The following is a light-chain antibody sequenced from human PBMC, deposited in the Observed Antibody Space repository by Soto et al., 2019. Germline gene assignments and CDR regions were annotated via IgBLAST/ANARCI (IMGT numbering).Light chain of an antibody. Sequence: QPVLTQSPSASASLGASVKLTCTLSSGHSSYAIAWHQQQPEKGPRYLMKVNSDGSHSKGDGIPDRFSGSSSGTERYLTISSLQSEDEADYYSQTWGTGWVFGGGTKLTVL. CDR2: VNSDGSH. J-gene: IGLJ3*02. CDR3: QTWGTGWV. V-gene: IGLV4-69*01. CDR1: SGHSSYA.